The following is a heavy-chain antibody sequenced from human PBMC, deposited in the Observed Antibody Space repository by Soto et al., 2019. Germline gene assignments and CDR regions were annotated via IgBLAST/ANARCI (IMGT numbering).Heavy chain of an antibody. CDR1: GFTFSSSA. J-gene: IGHJ4*02. Sequence: DVQLLESGGALVQPGGSLRLSCVASGFTFSSSAMNWVRQAPGKGLEWVSTISGSGVAKYYADSVKARFTISRDNSNNTVSLQMNSLRAEDAAVYYCAKDRSPGAITWNVYWGQGTLVTVSS. CDR3: AKDRSPGAITWNVY. CDR2: ISGSGVAK. V-gene: IGHV3-23*01. D-gene: IGHD1-26*01.